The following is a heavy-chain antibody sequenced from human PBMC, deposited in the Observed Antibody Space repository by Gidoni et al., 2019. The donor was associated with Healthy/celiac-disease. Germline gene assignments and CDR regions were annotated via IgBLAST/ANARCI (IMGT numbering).Heavy chain of an antibody. D-gene: IGHD6-13*01. CDR3: ARGRIAAAGHFDY. Sequence: EVQLVESGGGLIQPGGSLRLSCAASGFTVSSNYMSWVRQVPGKGLEWVSVIYSGGSTYYADSVKGRFTISRDNSKNTLYLQMNSLRAEDTAVYYCARGRIAAAGHFDYWGQGTLVTVSS. CDR2: IYSGGST. J-gene: IGHJ4*02. CDR1: GFTVSSNY. V-gene: IGHV3-53*01.